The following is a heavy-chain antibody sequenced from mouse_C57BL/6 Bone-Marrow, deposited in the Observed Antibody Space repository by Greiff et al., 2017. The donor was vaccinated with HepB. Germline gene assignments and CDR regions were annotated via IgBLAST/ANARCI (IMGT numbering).Heavy chain of an antibody. J-gene: IGHJ4*01. CDR1: GFTFSSYA. CDR3: ARDLPGAMDY. Sequence: EVQGVESGGGLVKPGGSLKLSCAASGFTFSSYAMSWVRQTPEKRLEWVATISDGGSYTYYPDNVKGRFTISRENAKNNLYLQMSHLKSEDTAMYYCARDLPGAMDYWGQGTSVTVSS. CDR2: ISDGGSYT. V-gene: IGHV5-4*01.